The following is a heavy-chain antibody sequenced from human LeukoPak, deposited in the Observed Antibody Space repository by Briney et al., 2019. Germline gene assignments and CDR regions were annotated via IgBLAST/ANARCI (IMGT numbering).Heavy chain of an antibody. J-gene: IGHJ5*02. CDR3: ARYGSGMEGRGRYNWFDP. D-gene: IGHD3-10*01. CDR2: IYTSGST. CDR1: GGSISSYY. Sequence: SETLSLTCTVSGGSISSYYWSWIRQPAGKGLEWIGRIYTSGSTNYNPSLKSRVTISVDTSKNQFSLKLSFVTAADTAVYYCARYGSGMEGRGRYNWFDPWGQGTLVTVSS. V-gene: IGHV4-4*07.